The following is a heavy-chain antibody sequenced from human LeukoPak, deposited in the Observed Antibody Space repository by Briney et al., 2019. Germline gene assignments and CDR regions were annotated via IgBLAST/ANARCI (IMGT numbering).Heavy chain of an antibody. CDR3: ARESVLFYYGLDV. D-gene: IGHD2/OR15-2a*01. Sequence: ASVKVSCKASGYTFTGYYMHWVRQAPGQGLEWMGWINPNSGGSNYAQKFQGRVTMTRDTSTSTAYMELSRLTSDDTAVYYCARESVLFYYGLDVWGQGTTVTVSS. V-gene: IGHV1-2*02. CDR1: GYTFTGYY. CDR2: INPNSGGS. J-gene: IGHJ6*02.